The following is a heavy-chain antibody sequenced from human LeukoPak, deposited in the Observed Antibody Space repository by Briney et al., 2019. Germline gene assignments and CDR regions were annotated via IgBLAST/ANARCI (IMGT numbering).Heavy chain of an antibody. J-gene: IGHJ6*02. CDR1: GGSFSGYY. Sequence: RASETLSLTCAVYGGSFSGYYWSWIRQPPGKGLERIGEINHSGSTNYNPSLKSRVTISVDTSKNQFSLKLSSVTAADTAVYYCARGAVLTGWDPYYGMDVWGQGTTVTVSS. V-gene: IGHV4-34*01. D-gene: IGHD3-9*01. CDR2: INHSGST. CDR3: ARGAVLTGWDPYYGMDV.